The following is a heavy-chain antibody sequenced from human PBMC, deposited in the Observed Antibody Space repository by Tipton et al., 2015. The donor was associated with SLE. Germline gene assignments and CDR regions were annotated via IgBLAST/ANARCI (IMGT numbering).Heavy chain of an antibody. Sequence: TLSLTCTVSGDTISDHYWSWIRQPPGKGLEWIGFKYYTGSTKYNPSLESRVTISVDTSKNQFSLKLSSVSAADTAVYYCAREGIGSGWNYFDYWGQGTLVTVSS. CDR3: AREGIGSGWNYFDY. J-gene: IGHJ4*02. CDR1: GDTISDHY. D-gene: IGHD6-19*01. V-gene: IGHV4-59*11. CDR2: KYYTGST.